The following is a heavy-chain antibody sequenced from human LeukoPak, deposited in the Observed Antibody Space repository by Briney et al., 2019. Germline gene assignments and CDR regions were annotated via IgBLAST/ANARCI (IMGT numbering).Heavy chain of an antibody. D-gene: IGHD3-9*01. CDR1: GYTFTSYY. V-gene: IGHV1-46*01. Sequence: ASVKVSCKASGYTFTSYYMHWVRQAPGQGLEWMGIINPSGGSRSYAQKFQGRVTMTRDTSTSTVYMELSSLRSEDTAVYYCARASKLLRYFDWLPSGVDAFDIWGQGTMVTVSS. CDR3: ARASKLLRYFDWLPSGVDAFDI. CDR2: INPSGGSR. J-gene: IGHJ3*02.